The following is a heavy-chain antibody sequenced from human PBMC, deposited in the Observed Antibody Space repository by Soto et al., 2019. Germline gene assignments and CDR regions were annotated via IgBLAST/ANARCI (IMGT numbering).Heavy chain of an antibody. Sequence: PSATLSLTCAVYGGSFSGYYWSWIRQPPGKGLEWIGEINHSGSTNYNPSLKSRVTISVDTSKNQFSLKLSSVTAADTAVYYCARSRRDFWSGYTAYYYYYYMDVWGKGTTVTVSS. CDR1: GGSFSGYY. J-gene: IGHJ6*03. CDR2: INHSGST. V-gene: IGHV4-34*01. D-gene: IGHD3-3*01. CDR3: ARSRRDFWSGYTAYYYYYYMDV.